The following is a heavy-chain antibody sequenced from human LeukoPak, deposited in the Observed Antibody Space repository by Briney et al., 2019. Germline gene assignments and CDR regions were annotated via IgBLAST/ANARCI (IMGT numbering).Heavy chain of an antibody. CDR3: ARLPHSEYSTSWYFDY. J-gene: IGHJ4*02. CDR2: IYYSGST. V-gene: IGHV4-39*01. CDR1: GGSISSSSYY. D-gene: IGHD6-6*01. Sequence: SETLSLTCTVSGGSISSSSYYWGWIRQPPGKGLEWIGSIYYSGSTYYNPSLKSRVTISVDTSKNQFSLKLSSVTAADTAVYYCARLPHSEYSTSWYFDYWGQGTLVTVSS.